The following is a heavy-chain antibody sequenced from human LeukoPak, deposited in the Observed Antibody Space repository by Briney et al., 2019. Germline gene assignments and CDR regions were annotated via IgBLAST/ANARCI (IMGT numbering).Heavy chain of an antibody. CDR3: AKARAGGSTYEY. Sequence: GGPLRLSCAASGFSISRYIMTWVRQAPGKGLEWVSAISDADAATVYAESVKGRFTISGDNSKNTLYLQMNSLRVDDTAIYYCAKARAGGSTYEYWGQGTLVTVSS. CDR1: GFSISRYI. V-gene: IGHV3-23*01. D-gene: IGHD3-10*01. J-gene: IGHJ4*02. CDR2: ISDADAAT.